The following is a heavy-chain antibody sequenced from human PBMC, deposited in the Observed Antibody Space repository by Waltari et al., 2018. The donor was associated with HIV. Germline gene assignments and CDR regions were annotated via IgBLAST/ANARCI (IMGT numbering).Heavy chain of an antibody. CDR2: INTNTGNP. Sequence: QVQLVHSGSELKKPGASVKLSCKASGYTFTKYPLNWVRQAPGQGLEWMGWINTNTGNPTYAQGFTGRLVFSLDTSVSTTYLQISSLKAEDTAVYYCVRSGDNNRNDFWGQGTLVTVSS. V-gene: IGHV7-4-1*02. J-gene: IGHJ4*02. CDR3: VRSGDNNRNDF. D-gene: IGHD3-9*01. CDR1: GYTFTKYP.